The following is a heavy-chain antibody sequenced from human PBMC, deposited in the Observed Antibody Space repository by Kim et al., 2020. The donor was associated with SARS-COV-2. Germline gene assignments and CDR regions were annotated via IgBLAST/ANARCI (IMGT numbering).Heavy chain of an antibody. CDR2: PSGGST. CDR3: ARSGMDV. V-gene: IGHV1-46*01. J-gene: IGHJ6*02. Sequence: PSGGSTSYAQKFQGRVTMTRYTSTSTVYMELSSLRSEDTAVYYCARSGMDVWGQGTTVTVSS.